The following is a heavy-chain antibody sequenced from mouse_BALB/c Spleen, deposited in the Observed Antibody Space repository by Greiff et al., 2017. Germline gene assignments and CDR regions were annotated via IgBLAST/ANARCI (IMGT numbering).Heavy chain of an antibody. J-gene: IGHJ4*01. V-gene: IGHV1-87*01. CDR3: ARWDGCY. Sequence: QVQLQQSGAELARPGASVKLSCKASGYTFTSYWMQWVKQRPGQGLEWIGAIYPGDGDTRYTQKFKGKATLTADKSSSTAYMQLSSLASEDSAVYYCARWDGCYWGQGTSVTVSS. D-gene: IGHD2-3*01. CDR1: GYTFTSYW. CDR2: IYPGDGDT.